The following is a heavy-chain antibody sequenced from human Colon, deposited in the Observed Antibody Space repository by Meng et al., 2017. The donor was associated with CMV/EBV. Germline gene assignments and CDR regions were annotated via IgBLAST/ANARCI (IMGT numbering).Heavy chain of an antibody. CDR1: GFSFNSYW. CDR3: ATGRTIFGVVTPGPYYFDY. D-gene: IGHD3-3*01. J-gene: IGHJ4*02. Sequence: GESLQISCAASGFSFNSYWLSWVRQAPGKGLDWVASIKQDGTEKYYVDSVKGRFTISRDNAKNSLYLQMNSLRAEDTAVYYCATGRTIFGVVTPGPYYFDYWGQGSLVTVSS. V-gene: IGHV3-7*01. CDR2: IKQDGTEK.